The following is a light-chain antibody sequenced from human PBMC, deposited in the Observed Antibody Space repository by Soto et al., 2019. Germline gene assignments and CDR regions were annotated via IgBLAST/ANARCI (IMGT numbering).Light chain of an antibody. CDR2: DVS. CDR3: QQRSNWPLT. J-gene: IGKJ4*01. Sequence: EIVLTQSPATLSLSPGERATLSCRASPTARSYLAWYQQKPGQAPRLLIYDVSNRAPGVPARFSGSGSETDFSLTISSLEPEDFAVYYCQQRSNWPLTFGGGTKVDIK. V-gene: IGKV3-11*01. CDR1: PTARSY.